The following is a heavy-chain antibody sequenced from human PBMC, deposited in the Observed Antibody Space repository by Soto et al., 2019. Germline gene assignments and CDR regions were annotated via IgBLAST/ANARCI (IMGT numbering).Heavy chain of an antibody. CDR1: GYSFTTYW. D-gene: IGHD6-13*01. CDR2: IYPGDSDT. CDR3: ARQGIAATGTLNWFDP. J-gene: IGHJ5*02. Sequence: GESLKISCKGSGYSFTTYWIAWVRQMPGKGLEWVGIIYPGDSDTRYSPSFEGHVTISVDKSISTAFLQWNSLKASDNAIYYCARQGIAATGTLNWFDPWGQGTLVTVSS. V-gene: IGHV5-51*01.